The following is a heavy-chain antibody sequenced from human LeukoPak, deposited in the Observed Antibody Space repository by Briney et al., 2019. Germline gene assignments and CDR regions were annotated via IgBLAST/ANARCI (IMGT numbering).Heavy chain of an antibody. CDR2: IYYSGST. D-gene: IGHD3-9*01. Sequence: PSQTLSLTCTVSGGSISSGSYYWSWIRQPPGKGLEWIGYIYYSGSTNYNPSLKSRVTISVDTSKNQFSLKLSSVTAADTAVYYCASGHYDILTGYYERNWFDPWGQGTLVTVSS. CDR3: ASGHYDILTGYYERNWFDP. J-gene: IGHJ5*02. CDR1: GGSISSGSYY. V-gene: IGHV4-61*01.